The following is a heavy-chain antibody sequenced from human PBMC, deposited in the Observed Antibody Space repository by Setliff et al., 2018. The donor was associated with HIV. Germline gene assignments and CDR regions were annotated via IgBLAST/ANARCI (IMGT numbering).Heavy chain of an antibody. CDR3: ATRPRIAARPFDY. Sequence: PSETLSLTCTVSGASISSGSYYWSWIRQPAGKGLEWIGHIYTSGSTNYNPSLKSRVTISVDTSRNQFSLKLSSVTAADTAVYYCATRPRIAARPFDYWGQGMLVTVSS. J-gene: IGHJ4*02. D-gene: IGHD6-6*01. CDR1: GASISSGSYY. CDR2: IYTSGST. V-gene: IGHV4-61*09.